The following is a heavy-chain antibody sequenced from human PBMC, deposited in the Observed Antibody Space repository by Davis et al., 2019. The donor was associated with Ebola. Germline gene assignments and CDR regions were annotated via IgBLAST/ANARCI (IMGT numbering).Heavy chain of an antibody. CDR3: ARVRLGYCSSTSCYYYGMDV. J-gene: IGHJ6*02. D-gene: IGHD2-2*01. Sequence: GGSLRLSCKGSGYSFTSYWIGWVRQMPGKGLEWMGRIDPSDSYTNYSPSFQGHVTIPADKSISTAYLQWSSLKASDTAMYYCARVRLGYCSSTSCYYYGMDVWGQGTTVTVSS. V-gene: IGHV5-10-1*01. CDR1: GYSFTSYW. CDR2: IDPSDSYT.